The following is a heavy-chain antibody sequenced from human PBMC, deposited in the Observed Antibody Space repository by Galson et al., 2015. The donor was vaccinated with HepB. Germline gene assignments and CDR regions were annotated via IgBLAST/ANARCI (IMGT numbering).Heavy chain of an antibody. V-gene: IGHV1-18*04. Sequence: SVKVSCKAFGYIFKNYSIIWVRQTPGQGLEWLGWISDNHRSTNSAQKLRGRVTMTTDSSTNSAYMQLRNLTSEDTSVYYCASDQGLSSSGGDGFDIGGLGIMVPV. CDR2: ISDNHRST. D-gene: IGHD6-19*01. CDR1: GYIFKNYS. CDR3: ASDQGLSSSGGDGFDI. J-gene: IGHJ3*02.